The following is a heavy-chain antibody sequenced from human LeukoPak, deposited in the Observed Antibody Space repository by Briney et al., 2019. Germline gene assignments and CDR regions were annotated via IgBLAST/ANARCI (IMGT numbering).Heavy chain of an antibody. D-gene: IGHD3-10*01. Sequence: GGSLRLSCAASGFTFSYYGMHWVRQAPGKGLEWVAFIRYDGNDKFYADSVKGRFTTSRDTSRNTLYLQMNSLRTDDTAVYYCAKDLMRDRWFGESWGQGTLVTVSS. V-gene: IGHV3-30*02. CDR3: AKDLMRDRWFGES. J-gene: IGHJ5*02. CDR1: GFTFSYYG. CDR2: IRYDGNDK.